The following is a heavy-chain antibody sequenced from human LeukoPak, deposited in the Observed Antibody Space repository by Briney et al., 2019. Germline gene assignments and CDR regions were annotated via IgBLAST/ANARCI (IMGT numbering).Heavy chain of an antibody. CDR3: ARDGSGYYGSGTYQIDP. J-gene: IGHJ5*02. CDR1: GFPFSDYA. CDR2: ISGTLTT. V-gene: IGHV3-23*01. D-gene: IGHD3-10*01. Sequence: PGGSLRLSCAASGFPFSDYAMTWIRQAPGTGLEWVAFISGTLTTFYSDSVRGRFTISRDNSKNTLYLQMNSLRVGDTAVYYCARDGSGYYGSGTYQIDPWGQGTLVTVSS.